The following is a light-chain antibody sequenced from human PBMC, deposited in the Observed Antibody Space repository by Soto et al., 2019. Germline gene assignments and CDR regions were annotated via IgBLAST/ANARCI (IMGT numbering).Light chain of an antibody. CDR3: QQYGSSPPT. CDR1: QSVSSN. V-gene: IGKV3-20*01. CDR2: GAS. J-gene: IGKJ5*01. Sequence: EIVLTQSPATLSLSPGERATLSCRASQSVSSNLAWYQQKPGQAPSLLIYGASTRATGIPARFSGSGSGTEFTLTISSLVSDDFAVYYCQQYGSSPPTFGQGTRLEIK.